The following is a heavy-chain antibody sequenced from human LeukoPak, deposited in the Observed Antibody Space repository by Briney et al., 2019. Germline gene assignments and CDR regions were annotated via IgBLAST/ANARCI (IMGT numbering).Heavy chain of an antibody. CDR2: IYPGDSDT. Sequence: GESLKISCKGSGYSFTSYWIGWVRQMPGKGLEWMGIIYPGDSDTRYSPSFQGQVTISADKSISTAYLQWSSLRASDIAMYYCYLAEHTTFDIWGQGTMVTVSS. J-gene: IGHJ3*02. V-gene: IGHV5-51*01. CDR3: YLAEHTTFDI. CDR1: GYSFTSYW. D-gene: IGHD1-14*01.